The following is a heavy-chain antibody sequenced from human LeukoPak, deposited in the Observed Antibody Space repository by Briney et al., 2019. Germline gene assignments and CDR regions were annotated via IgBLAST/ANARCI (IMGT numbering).Heavy chain of an antibody. J-gene: IGHJ4*02. D-gene: IGHD1-26*01. CDR3: AKGRSIVGATRFFDY. Sequence: PGGSLRLSCAASGFTFSSYAMSWVRQAPGKGLEWVSAISGSGGSTYYADSVKGRFTISRDNSKNTLYLQMNSLRAEDTAAYYCAKGRSIVGATRFFDYWGQGTLVTVSS. CDR1: GFTFSSYA. V-gene: IGHV3-23*01. CDR2: ISGSGGST.